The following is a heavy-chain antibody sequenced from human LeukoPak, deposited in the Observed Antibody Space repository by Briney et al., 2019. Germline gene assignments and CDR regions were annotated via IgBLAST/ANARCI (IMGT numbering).Heavy chain of an antibody. J-gene: IGHJ4*02. V-gene: IGHV3-30-3*01. D-gene: IGHD3-10*01. CDR2: ISHDGSNK. CDR1: EFTFSSYP. Sequence: GGSLRLSCAASEFTFSSYPMQWVRQAPGKGLEWVAFISHDGSNKYYADSVKGRFTISRDNSKNTLYLQMNSLKAEDTAIYYCVKDRNSGSGTYYKPLGYFDYWGQGTLVTVSS. CDR3: VKDRNSGSGTYYKPLGYFDY.